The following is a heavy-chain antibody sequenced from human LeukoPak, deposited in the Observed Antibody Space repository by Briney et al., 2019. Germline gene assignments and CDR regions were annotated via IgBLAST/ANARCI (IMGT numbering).Heavy chain of an antibody. V-gene: IGHV4-34*01. D-gene: IGHD3-16*01. CDR3: ARALGALDY. CDR2: INHSGST. Sequence: SETLSLTCAVYGGSFSGYYWSWIRQPPRKGLEWIGEINHSGSTNYNPSLKSRVTISVDTSKNQFSLKLSSVTAADTAVYYCARALGALDYWGQGTLVTVSS. J-gene: IGHJ4*02. CDR1: GGSFSGYY.